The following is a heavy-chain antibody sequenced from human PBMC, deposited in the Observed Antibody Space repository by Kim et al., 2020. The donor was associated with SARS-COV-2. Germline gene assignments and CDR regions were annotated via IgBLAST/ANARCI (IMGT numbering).Heavy chain of an antibody. D-gene: IGHD6-19*01. CDR3: AKDHPSSGWHAFDY. CDR1: GFTFSSRA. J-gene: IGHJ4*02. CDR2: VNNDGNA. Sequence: GGSLRLSCAASGFTFSSRAMSWVRQAPGKGPEWVASVNNDGNAYYADSVKGRFTISRDITRDTVYLQMNSMRAEDTALYFCAKDHPSSGWHAFDYWGQGALGTSSS. V-gene: IGHV3-23*01.